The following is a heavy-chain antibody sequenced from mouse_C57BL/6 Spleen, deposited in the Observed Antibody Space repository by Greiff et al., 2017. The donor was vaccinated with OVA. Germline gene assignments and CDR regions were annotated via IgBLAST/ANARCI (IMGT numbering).Heavy chain of an antibody. CDR3: ARKGIDSFPFAY. D-gene: IGHD1-1*01. J-gene: IGHJ3*01. Sequence: QVQLKQSGPGLVQPSQSLSITCTVSGFSFTSYGVHWVRQSPGKGLEWLGVIWSGGSTDYNAAFISRLSISKDNSKSQVFFKRNSLQADDTAIYYCARKGIDSFPFAYWGQGTLVTVSA. V-gene: IGHV2-2*01. CDR1: GFSFTSYG. CDR2: IWSGGST.